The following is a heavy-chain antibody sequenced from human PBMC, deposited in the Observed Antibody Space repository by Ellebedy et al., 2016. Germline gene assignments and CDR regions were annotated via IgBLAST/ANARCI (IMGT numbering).Heavy chain of an antibody. CDR1: GFTFSSYW. Sequence: GGSLRLSCAASGFTFSSYWMHWVRQAPGKGLVWVSRINSDGSSTTYADSVKGRFTISRDNAKNTLYLQMNSLRDEDTAVYYCARPHHDIWSGYYAYYYYYGMDVWGQGTTVTVSS. CDR3: ARPHHDIWSGYYAYYYYYGMDV. CDR2: INSDGSST. J-gene: IGHJ6*02. D-gene: IGHD3-3*01. V-gene: IGHV3-74*01.